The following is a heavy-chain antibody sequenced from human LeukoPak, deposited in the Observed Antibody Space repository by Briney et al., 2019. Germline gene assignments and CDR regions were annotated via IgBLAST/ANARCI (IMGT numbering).Heavy chain of an antibody. V-gene: IGHV3-7*01. D-gene: IGHD2-2*02. CDR1: GFMFSRHW. J-gene: IGHJ3*02. Sequence: TGGSLRLSCAPSGFMFSRHWMSWFRQAPGKGPEWVANIKQDGSERYYVDSVKGRFTISRDNAKNSLYLQMNSLRAEDTAVYYCARDTHCSSTSCYNAFDIWGQGTMVTVSS. CDR2: IKQDGSER. CDR3: ARDTHCSSTSCYNAFDI.